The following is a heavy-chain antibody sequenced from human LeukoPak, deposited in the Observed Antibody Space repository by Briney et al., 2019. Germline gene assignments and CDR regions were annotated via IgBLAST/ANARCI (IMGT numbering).Heavy chain of an antibody. V-gene: IGHV4-34*01. CDR1: GGSFSGYY. D-gene: IGHD3-22*01. CDR3: ARHPSYYDSSGYYSGFDY. Sequence: SETLSLTCAVYGGSFSGYYWSWIRQPPGKGLEWIGEINHSGSTYYNPSLKSRVTISVDTSKNQFSLKLSSVTAADTAVYYCARHPSYYDSSGYYSGFDYWGQGTLVTVSS. J-gene: IGHJ4*02. CDR2: INHSGST.